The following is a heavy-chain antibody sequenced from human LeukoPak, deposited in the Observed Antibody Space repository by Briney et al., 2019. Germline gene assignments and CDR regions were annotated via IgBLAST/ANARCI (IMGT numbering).Heavy chain of an antibody. J-gene: IGHJ4*02. D-gene: IGHD6-13*01. V-gene: IGHV3-30-3*01. CDR2: ISYDGSNK. CDR3: ARDAAAGAGVFDY. CDR1: GFTFSSYA. Sequence: GGSLRLSCAASGFTFSSYAMHWVRQAPGKGLEWVAVISYDGSNKYYADSVKGRFTISRDNSKNTLYLQMNSLRAEDTAVYYCARDAAAGAGVFDYWGQGTLVTVSS.